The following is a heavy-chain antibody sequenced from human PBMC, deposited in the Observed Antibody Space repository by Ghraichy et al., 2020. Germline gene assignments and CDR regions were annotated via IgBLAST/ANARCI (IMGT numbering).Heavy chain of an antibody. CDR1: GATFSSYA. Sequence: SVKVSCKASGATFSSYAISWVRQAPGQGLEWMGGIIPIFGTANYAQKFQGRVTITADESTSTAYMELSSLRSEDTAVYYCASLSSIAARRGSGEEVNYFDYWGQGTLVTVSS. CDR3: ASLSSIAARRGSGEEVNYFDY. J-gene: IGHJ4*02. V-gene: IGHV1-69*13. D-gene: IGHD6-6*01. CDR2: IIPIFGTA.